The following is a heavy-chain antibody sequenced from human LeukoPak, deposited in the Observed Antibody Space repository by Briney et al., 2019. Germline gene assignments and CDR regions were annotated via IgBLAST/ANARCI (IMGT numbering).Heavy chain of an antibody. V-gene: IGHV3-23*01. D-gene: IGHD3-22*01. Sequence: GSLRLSCAASGFTFSSYGMSWVRQAPGKGLEWVSAISGSGGSTYYADSVKDRFTISRDNSKNTLYLQMNSLRAEDTAVYYCAKKWSGDYDSSGVNDAFDIWGQGTMVTVSS. CDR2: ISGSGGST. CDR3: AKKWSGDYDSSGVNDAFDI. CDR1: GFTFSSYG. J-gene: IGHJ3*02.